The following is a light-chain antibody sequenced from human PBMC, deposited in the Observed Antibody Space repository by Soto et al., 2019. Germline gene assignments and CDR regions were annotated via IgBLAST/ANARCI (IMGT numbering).Light chain of an antibody. CDR1: SSDVGGYNY. J-gene: IGLJ2*01. Sequence: QSVLTQPPSASGSPGQSVTISCTGTSSDVGGYNYVSWYQQHPGTAPKLMISEVSKRPSGVPDRFSGSKSGNTASLTVSGLQAEDEADYYCSTFAGNNNLVFGGGTKLTV. CDR3: STFAGNNNLV. CDR2: EVS. V-gene: IGLV2-8*01.